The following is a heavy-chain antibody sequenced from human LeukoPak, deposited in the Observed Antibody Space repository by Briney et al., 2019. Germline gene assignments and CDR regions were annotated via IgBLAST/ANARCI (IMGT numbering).Heavy chain of an antibody. CDR3: ARDVVVAATGYYFDY. D-gene: IGHD2-15*01. CDR2: ISYDGSNK. Sequence: ISYDGSNKYYADSVKGRFTISRDNSKNTLYLQMNSLRAEDTAVYYCARDVVVAATGYYFDYWGQGTLVTVSS. V-gene: IGHV3-30-3*01. J-gene: IGHJ4*02.